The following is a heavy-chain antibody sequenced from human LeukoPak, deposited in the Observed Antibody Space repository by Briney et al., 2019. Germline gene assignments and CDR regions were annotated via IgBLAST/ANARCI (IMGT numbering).Heavy chain of an antibody. D-gene: IGHD2-15*01. Sequence: SETLSLTCTVSGGSISSCSYYWGWIRQPPGKGLEWIGSIYYSGSTYYNPSLKSRVTISVDTSKNQFSLKLSSVTAADTAVYYCATSPARCSGGSCYYYYYGMDVWGQGTTVTVSS. V-gene: IGHV4-39*01. J-gene: IGHJ6*02. CDR2: IYYSGST. CDR3: ATSPARCSGGSCYYYYYGMDV. CDR1: GGSISSCSYY.